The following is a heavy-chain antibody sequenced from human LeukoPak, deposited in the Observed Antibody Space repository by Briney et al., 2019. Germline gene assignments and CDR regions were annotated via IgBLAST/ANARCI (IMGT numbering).Heavy chain of an antibody. D-gene: IGHD5-18*01. CDR2: IYYSGST. Sequence: SETLSLTCTVSGGSISSYYWSWIRQPPGKGLEWIGYIYYSGSTNYNPSLKSRVTISVDTSKNQFSLKLSSVTAADTAVYYCARLGYSYGYGLGPWGQGTLVTVSS. CDR3: ARLGYSYGYGLGP. J-gene: IGHJ5*02. V-gene: IGHV4-59*08. CDR1: GGSISSYY.